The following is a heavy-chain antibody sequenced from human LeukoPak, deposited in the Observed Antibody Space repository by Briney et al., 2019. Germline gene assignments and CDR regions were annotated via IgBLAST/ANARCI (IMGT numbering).Heavy chain of an antibody. J-gene: IGHJ6*02. Sequence: SETLSLTCAVYGGSFSGYYWSWIRQPPGKGLEWIGEINHSGSTNHNPSLKSRVTISVDTSKNQFSLKLSPVTAADTAVYYCARGPPRITMIVVVMNYYYYGMDVWGQGTTVTVSS. V-gene: IGHV4-34*01. CDR2: INHSGST. CDR3: ARGPPRITMIVVVMNYYYYGMDV. D-gene: IGHD3-22*01. CDR1: GGSFSGYY.